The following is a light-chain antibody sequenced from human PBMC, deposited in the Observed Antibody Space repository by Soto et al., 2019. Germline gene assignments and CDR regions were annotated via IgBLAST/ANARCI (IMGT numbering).Light chain of an antibody. CDR3: QAYDNSLGVSVL. V-gene: IGLV1-47*01. CDR2: RNN. Sequence: QSVLTQPPSASGTPGQRVTISCSGSSSNIGSNYVYWYQQVPGTAPKLLIYRNNQRPSGVPDRFSGSKSGTSASLAISGLRSEDEAYYYCQAYDNSLGVSVLFGGGTKLTVL. J-gene: IGLJ3*02. CDR1: SSNIGSNY.